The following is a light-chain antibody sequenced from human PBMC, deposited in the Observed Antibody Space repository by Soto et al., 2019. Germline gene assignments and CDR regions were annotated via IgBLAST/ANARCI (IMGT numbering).Light chain of an antibody. CDR1: QSVSSSY. J-gene: IGKJ1*01. CDR3: QQYGSSPTWT. Sequence: EIVLTQSPGTLSLSPGERATLSCRASQSVSSSYLAWYQQKPGQAPRLLIYGASSRATGIPERFSGSGSGTDFTLTISRLELEDFAVYYCQQYGSSPTWTLGQGAKVDIK. CDR2: GAS. V-gene: IGKV3-20*01.